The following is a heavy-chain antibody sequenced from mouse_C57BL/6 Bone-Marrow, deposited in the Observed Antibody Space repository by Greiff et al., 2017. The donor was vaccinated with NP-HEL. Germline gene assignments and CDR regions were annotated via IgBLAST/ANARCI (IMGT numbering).Heavy chain of an antibody. J-gene: IGHJ4*01. CDR1: GYTFTSYW. D-gene: IGHD1-1*01. CDR3: AFLFGYYAMDY. CDR2: IHPNSGST. Sequence: VQLQQPGAELVKPGASVKLSCKASGYTFTSYWMHWVKQRPGQGLEWIGMIHPNSGSTNYNEKFKSKATLTVDKSSSTAYMQPSSLTSEDSAVYYCAFLFGYYAMDYWGQGTSVTVSS. V-gene: IGHV1-64*01.